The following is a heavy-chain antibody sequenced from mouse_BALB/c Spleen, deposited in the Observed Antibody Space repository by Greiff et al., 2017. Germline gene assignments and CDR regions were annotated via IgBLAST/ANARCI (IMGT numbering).Heavy chain of an antibody. CDR3: ARDPTSDYAMDY. CDR1: GFSLTSYG. J-gene: IGHJ4*01. D-gene: IGHD6-1*01. V-gene: IGHV2-9*02. CDR2: IWAGGST. Sequence: QVHVKQSGPGLVAPSQSLSITCTVSGFSLTSYGVHWVRQPPGKGLEWLGVIWAGGSTNYNSALMSRLSISKDNSKSQVFLKMNSLQTDDTAMYYCARDPTSDYAMDYWGQGTSVTVSS.